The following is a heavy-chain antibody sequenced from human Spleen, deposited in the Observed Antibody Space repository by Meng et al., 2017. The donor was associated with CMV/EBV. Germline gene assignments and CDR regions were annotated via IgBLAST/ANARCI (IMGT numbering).Heavy chain of an antibody. CDR1: GFTFSSYS. CDR3: ARGSCSSTSCQYYYYGMDV. CDR2: ISSSSSYI. V-gene: IGHV3-21*01. Sequence: GGSLRLSCAASGFTFSSYSMNWVRQAPGKGLEWVSSISSSSSYIYYTDSVKGRFTISRDNAKNSLYLQMNSLRAEDTAVYYCARGSCSSTSCQYYYYGMDVWGQGTTVTVSS. J-gene: IGHJ6*02. D-gene: IGHD2-2*01.